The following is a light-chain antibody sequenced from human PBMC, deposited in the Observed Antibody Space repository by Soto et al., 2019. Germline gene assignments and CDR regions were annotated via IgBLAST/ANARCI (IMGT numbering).Light chain of an antibody. CDR3: QQYYGLPPIT. CDR2: HAS. V-gene: IGKV1-33*01. CDR1: QNITNN. J-gene: IGKJ5*01. Sequence: DSQMTQSPSSLSACIGDRVTITCQASQNITNNLSWYQQKPAKAXXLLXYHASKLAKGVTSRFSGSGSGTDFSFIITSLQSEDLATYYGQQYYGLPPITFGQGTRLEIK.